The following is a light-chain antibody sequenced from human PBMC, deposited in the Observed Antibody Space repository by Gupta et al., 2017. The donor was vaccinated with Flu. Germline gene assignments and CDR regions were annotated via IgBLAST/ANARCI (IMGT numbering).Light chain of an antibody. J-gene: IGKJ4*01. Sequence: DIQMTQSTSSLYASVGDRVTITCQASQDISNYLNWYQQKTGKAPKLLIYDASNLETGVPSRFSGSGSGTDFTFTISSLQPVDIATYYCQQYDNLPALTFGGGTKVEIK. V-gene: IGKV1-33*01. CDR2: DAS. CDR1: QDISNY. CDR3: QQYDNLPALT.